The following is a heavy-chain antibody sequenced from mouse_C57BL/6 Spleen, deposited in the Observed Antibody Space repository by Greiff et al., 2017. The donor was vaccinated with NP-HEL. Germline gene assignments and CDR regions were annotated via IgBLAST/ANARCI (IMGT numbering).Heavy chain of an antibody. CDR1: GYAFSSSW. J-gene: IGHJ4*01. V-gene: IGHV1-82*01. D-gene: IGHD2-3*01. Sequence: QVQLQQSGPELVKPGASVKISCKASGYAFSSSWMNWVKQRPGKGLEWIGRIYPGDGDTNYNGKFKGKATLTADKSSSTAYMQLSSLTSEDSAVYFCAHIYDGYYHNAMDYWGQGTSVTVSS. CDR2: IYPGDGDT. CDR3: AHIYDGYYHNAMDY.